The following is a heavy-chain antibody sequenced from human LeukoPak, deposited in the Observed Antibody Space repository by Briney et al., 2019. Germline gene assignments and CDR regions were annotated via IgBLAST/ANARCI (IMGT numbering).Heavy chain of an antibody. CDR1: GFTFSSYA. J-gene: IGHJ6*03. Sequence: GGSLRLSCASSGFTFSSYAMSWVRQAPGKGLEWVSWISGRGGSTYYADSVRGRFTISRDESKNTLSLQMNSLRAEDTAVYYCAIHFDCSSRYYMDVWGKGTTVTVSS. V-gene: IGHV3-23*01. CDR3: AIHFDCSSRYYMDV. D-gene: IGHD3-9*01. CDR2: ISGRGGST.